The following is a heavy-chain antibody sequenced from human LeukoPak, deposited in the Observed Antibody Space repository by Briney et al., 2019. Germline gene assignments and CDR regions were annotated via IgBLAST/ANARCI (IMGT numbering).Heavy chain of an antibody. CDR3: ARIPKSNYYGMDV. D-gene: IGHD2-21*01. CDR1: GGTFSSYA. J-gene: IGHJ6*02. Sequence: ASVNVSCKASGGTFSSYAISWVRQAPGQGLEWMGRIIPILGIANYAQKFQGRVTITADKSTSTAYMELSSLRSEDTAVYYCARIPKSNYYGMDVWGQGTTVTVSS. V-gene: IGHV1-69*04. CDR2: IIPILGIA.